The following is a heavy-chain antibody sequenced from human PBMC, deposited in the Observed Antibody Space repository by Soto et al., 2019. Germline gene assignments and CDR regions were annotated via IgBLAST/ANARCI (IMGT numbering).Heavy chain of an antibody. J-gene: IGHJ6*02. CDR2: IYPGDSDT. Sequence: GESLKISCKGSGCSLTTYCIGWVRQMPGKGLEWMGIIYPGDSDTRYSPSFQGQVTISAGKSISTAYLQWSSLKASDTAMYYCARIGPTHFYYYYGMDVWGQGTTVTVSS. V-gene: IGHV5-51*01. CDR3: ARIGPTHFYYYYGMDV. CDR1: GCSLTTYC.